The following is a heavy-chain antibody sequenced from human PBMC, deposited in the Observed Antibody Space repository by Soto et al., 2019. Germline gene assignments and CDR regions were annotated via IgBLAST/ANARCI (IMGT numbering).Heavy chain of an antibody. Sequence: EEQLVVSGGGLVQPGRSLRLSCAASGFTFDDYAMHWVRQAPGKGLEWVSGITWNSGSIGYADSVKGRFTLSRDNAKTSLYLQMNSLRAGDTALYYCAKDRGSGSYAENYYYDGRDVWGQGTTVTVSS. D-gene: IGHD3-10*01. J-gene: IGHJ6*02. V-gene: IGHV3-9*01. CDR2: ITWNSGSI. CDR1: GFTFDDYA. CDR3: AKDRGSGSYAENYYYDGRDV.